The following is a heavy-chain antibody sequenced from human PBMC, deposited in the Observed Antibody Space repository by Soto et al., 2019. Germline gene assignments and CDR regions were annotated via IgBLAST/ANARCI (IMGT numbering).Heavy chain of an antibody. Sequence: SETLSLTCDVSGGSISSSNWWSWVRQPPGKGLEWIVEIYHSGSTNFNPSLKSRVTISVDNSKNQISLKLRSLTAADTAVYYCAGDLDTSGWPDYWGQGILGTVSS. D-gene: IGHD6-19*01. V-gene: IGHV4-4*02. J-gene: IGHJ4*02. CDR3: AGDLDTSGWPDY. CDR2: IYHSGST. CDR1: GGSISSSNW.